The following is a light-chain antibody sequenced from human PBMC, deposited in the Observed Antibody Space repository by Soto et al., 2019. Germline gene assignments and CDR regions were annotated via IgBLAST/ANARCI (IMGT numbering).Light chain of an antibody. J-gene: IGKJ5*01. Sequence: EIVLTQSPGTQSLSPGERATLSGRASQSVSSSYLAWYQQKPGQAPRLLIYGASSRATGIPDRFSGSGSGTDFTLTISRLEPEDFAVYYCQQYGSSPTFGQGTRLEIK. CDR3: QQYGSSPT. CDR1: QSVSSSY. CDR2: GAS. V-gene: IGKV3-20*01.